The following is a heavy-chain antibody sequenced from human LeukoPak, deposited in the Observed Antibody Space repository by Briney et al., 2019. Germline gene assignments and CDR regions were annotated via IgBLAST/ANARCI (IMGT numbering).Heavy chain of an antibody. J-gene: IGHJ4*02. V-gene: IGHV1-18*01. Sequence: ASVKVSCKASGYTFTSYGISWVRQAPGQGLEWMGWISAYNGNTNYAQKLQGRVTMTTDTSTSTAYMELRSRRSDVTAVYYCARSLRWLQTPLPDYWGQGTLVTVSS. D-gene: IGHD5-24*01. CDR1: GYTFTSYG. CDR2: ISAYNGNT. CDR3: ARSLRWLQTPLPDY.